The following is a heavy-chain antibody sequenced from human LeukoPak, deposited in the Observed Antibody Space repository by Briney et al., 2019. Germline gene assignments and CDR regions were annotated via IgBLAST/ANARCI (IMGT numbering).Heavy chain of an antibody. D-gene: IGHD1-26*01. CDR3: ARSQFIVGATSAAFDI. J-gene: IGHJ3*02. CDR2: INHSGST. CDR1: GGSISSYY. Sequence: SETLSLSCTASGGSISSYYWSWIRQPPGKGLEWIGEINHSGSTNYNPSLKSRVTISVDTSKNQFSLKLSSVTAADTAVYYCARSQFIVGATSAAFDIWGQGTMVTVSS. V-gene: IGHV4-34*01.